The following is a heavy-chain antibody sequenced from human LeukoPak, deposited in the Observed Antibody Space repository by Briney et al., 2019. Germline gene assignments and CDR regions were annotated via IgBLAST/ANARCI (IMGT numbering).Heavy chain of an antibody. CDR3: ARATYYYDSSGYYHDAFDI. D-gene: IGHD3-22*01. CDR1: GFTFSSYW. Sequence: GGSLRPSCAASGFTFSSYWMHWVRQAPGKGLVWVSRINSDGSSTSYADSVKGRFTISRDNAKNTLYLQMNSLRAEDTAVYYCARATYYYDSSGYYHDAFDIWGQGTMVTVSS. CDR2: INSDGSST. V-gene: IGHV3-74*01. J-gene: IGHJ3*02.